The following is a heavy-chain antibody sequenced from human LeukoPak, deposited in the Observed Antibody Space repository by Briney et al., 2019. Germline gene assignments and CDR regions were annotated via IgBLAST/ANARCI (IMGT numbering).Heavy chain of an antibody. Sequence: GGSLRLSCAASGFTFSSYSMNWVRQAPGKGLEWISYITSSSSTIYYADSVKGRFTISRDNAKNSLYLQMNSLRDEDTAVYYCASSRAHYYASGSYVYSFHYWGQGTLVTVSS. CDR1: GFTFSSYS. CDR3: ASSRAHYYASGSYVYSFHY. CDR2: ITSSSSTI. J-gene: IGHJ4*02. D-gene: IGHD3-10*01. V-gene: IGHV3-48*02.